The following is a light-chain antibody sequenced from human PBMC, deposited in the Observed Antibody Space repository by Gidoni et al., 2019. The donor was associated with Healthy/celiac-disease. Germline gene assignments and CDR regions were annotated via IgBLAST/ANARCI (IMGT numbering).Light chain of an antibody. CDR3: QQYNSYSWT. CDR1: QSISSW. J-gene: IGKJ1*01. CDR2: KAS. V-gene: IGKV1-5*03. Sequence: DIQMTQSPSTLSASVGDRVTTTCRASQSISSWLAWYQQKPGKDPKLLLYKASSLESGVPSRFSGSGSGTEFTLTISSLQPDDFATYYCQQYNSYSWTFGQGTKVEIK.